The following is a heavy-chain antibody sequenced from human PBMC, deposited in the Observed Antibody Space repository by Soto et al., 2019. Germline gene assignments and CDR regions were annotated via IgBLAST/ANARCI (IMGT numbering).Heavy chain of an antibody. D-gene: IGHD3-3*01. CDR1: GFTFSSYS. CDR2: ISSSSSYI. V-gene: IGHV3-21*01. Sequence: GGSLRLSCAASGFTFSSYSMNWVRQAPGKGLEWVSSISSSSSYIYYADSVKGRFTISRDNAKNSLYLQMNSLRAEDTAVYYCARDPEQYDFWSGYAYGIPMDVWGKGTTVTVSS. J-gene: IGHJ6*03. CDR3: ARDPEQYDFWSGYAYGIPMDV.